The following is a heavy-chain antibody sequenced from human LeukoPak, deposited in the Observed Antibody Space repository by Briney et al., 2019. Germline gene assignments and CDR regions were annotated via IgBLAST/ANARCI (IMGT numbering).Heavy chain of an antibody. CDR2: VYPGDSET. J-gene: IGHJ5*02. CDR1: GYRSVDYW. D-gene: IGHD2-2*01. V-gene: IGHV5-51*01. CDR3: ARRGYCNSNSCFEGTWWFDP. Sequence: GESLKISCKGSGYRSVDYWIGWVRQMPGKGLEWMGIVYPGDSETRYSPSFQGQVTMSADKSINTAYLQWSSPKASDTAMYYSARRGYCNSNSCFEGTWWFDPWGQGTLVTVSS.